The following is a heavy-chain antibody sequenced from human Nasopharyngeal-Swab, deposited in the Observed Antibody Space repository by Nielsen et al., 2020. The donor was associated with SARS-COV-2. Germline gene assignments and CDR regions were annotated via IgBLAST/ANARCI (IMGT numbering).Heavy chain of an antibody. CDR2: IRSKANSYAT. D-gene: IGHD1-14*01. Sequence: GGSLRLSCAASGFTFSGSAMHWVRQASGKGLEWVGRIRSKANSYATAYAASVKGRFTISRDDSKNTAYLQMNSLKTEDTAVYYCISRNPETGSYWGQGTLVTVSS. CDR3: ISRNPETGSY. CDR1: GFTFSGSA. J-gene: IGHJ4*02. V-gene: IGHV3-73*01.